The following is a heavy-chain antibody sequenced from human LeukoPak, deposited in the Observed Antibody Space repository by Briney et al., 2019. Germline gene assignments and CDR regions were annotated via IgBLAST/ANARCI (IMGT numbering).Heavy chain of an antibody. CDR2: IYSGGST. CDR3: ARVPDAMLGYFDY. J-gene: IGHJ4*02. D-gene: IGHD2-2*01. V-gene: IGHV3-53*01. CDR1: GFTVISNY. Sequence: GGSLRLSCAASGFTVISNYMSWVGQAPGKGLEWVSGIYSGGSTYYADSVKGRFTISRDNSKNTLYLQMNSLRAEDTALYYCARVPDAMLGYFDYWGQGTLVTVSS.